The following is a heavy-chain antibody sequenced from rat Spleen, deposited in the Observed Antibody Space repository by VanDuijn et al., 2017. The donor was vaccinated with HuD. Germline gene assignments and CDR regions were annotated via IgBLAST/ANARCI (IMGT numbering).Heavy chain of an antibody. CDR3: ARRGYNSYFDY. Sequence: EVQLVESGGDLVQPGRSLKLSCAASGFNFNDYWMGWVRQAPGKGLEWVASITSSGTGAYYVDSVKGRFTISRDNAKSTLYLQLNSLRSEDTATYYCARRGYNSYFDYWGQGVMVTVSS. CDR2: ITSSGTGA. D-gene: IGHD1-4*01. J-gene: IGHJ2*01. V-gene: IGHV5-31*01. CDR1: GFNFNDYW.